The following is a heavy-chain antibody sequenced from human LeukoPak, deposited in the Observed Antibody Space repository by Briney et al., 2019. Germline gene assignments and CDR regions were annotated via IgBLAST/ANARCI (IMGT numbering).Heavy chain of an antibody. V-gene: IGHV4-4*02. CDR1: GGSISSSHW. Sequence: SETLSLTCAVSGGSISSSHWWSWVRQPPGKGLEWIGEIYHSGSTNYNPSVKSRVTIPVDKSKNQFSLKLSSVTAADTAIYYCARAGASDYYGSGTFEYWGQGTLVTVSS. J-gene: IGHJ4*02. CDR3: ARAGASDYYGSGTFEY. CDR2: IYHSGST. D-gene: IGHD3-10*01.